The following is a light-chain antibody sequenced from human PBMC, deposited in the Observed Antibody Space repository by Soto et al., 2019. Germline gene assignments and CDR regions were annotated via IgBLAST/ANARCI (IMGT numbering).Light chain of an antibody. V-gene: IGLV1-44*01. CDR3: AAWDDSLNGPV. CDR1: SSNIGSNS. J-gene: IGLJ7*01. CDR2: TNN. Sequence: QSALTQPPSASGTPGQTVTISCSGGSSNIGSNSVNWYQQLPGSAPKLLIYTNNQRPSGVPDRFSGSKSGTSASLAVSGLQSEDEGDYYCAAWDDSLNGPVFGGGTQLTVL.